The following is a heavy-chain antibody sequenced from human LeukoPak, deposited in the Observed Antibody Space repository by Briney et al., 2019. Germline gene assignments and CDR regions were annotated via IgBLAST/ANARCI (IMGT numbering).Heavy chain of an antibody. CDR2: IKQDGSEK. J-gene: IGHJ6*02. CDR3: ARSSTWLSYGMDV. CDR1: GFTFSNYW. Sequence: GGSLRLSCAASGFTFSNYWMSWVRQAPGKGLEWVANIKQDGSEKYYVYSVKGRFTISRDNAKNSLYLQMDGLRAEDTAVYYCARSSTWLSYGMDVWGQGTTVTVSS. D-gene: IGHD6-19*01. V-gene: IGHV3-7*01.